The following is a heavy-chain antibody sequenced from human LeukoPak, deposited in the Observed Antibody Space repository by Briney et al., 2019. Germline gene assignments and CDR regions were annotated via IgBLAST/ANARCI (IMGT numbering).Heavy chain of an antibody. CDR2: IYYSGST. V-gene: IGHV4-59*01. Sequence: PSETLSLNCTVSGGSISSYYWSWIRQPPGKGLEWIGYIYYSGSTNYNPSLKSRVTISVDTSKNQFSLKLSSVTAADTAVYYCARGKVGKDSSSWYLSYYYYGMDVWGQGTTVTVSS. CDR3: ARGKVGKDSSSWYLSYYYYGMDV. CDR1: GGSISSYY. D-gene: IGHD6-13*01. J-gene: IGHJ6*02.